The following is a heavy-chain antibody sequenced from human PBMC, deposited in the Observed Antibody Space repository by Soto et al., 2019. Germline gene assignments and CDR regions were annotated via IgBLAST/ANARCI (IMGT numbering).Heavy chain of an antibody. CDR2: IKSRTDGGTT. D-gene: IGHD3-10*01. J-gene: IGHJ4*01. V-gene: IGHV3-15*07. CDR1: GFTFSNAW. Sequence: EVQLVESGGGLVKPGGSLRLSCAASGFTFSNAWMNWVRQAPGKGLEWVGRIKSRTDGGTTDYAAPVKGRFTFSRDDSQNTVYLQMNSLKTEDTAVYYCTSTSTLGSGSWPWGHGTLVTVSS. CDR3: TSTSTLGSGSWP.